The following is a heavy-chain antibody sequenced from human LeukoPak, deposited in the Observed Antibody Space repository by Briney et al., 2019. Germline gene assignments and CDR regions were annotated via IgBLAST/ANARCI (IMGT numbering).Heavy chain of an antibody. CDR1: GGSISSSSYY. CDR3: ARDIYLELSVGYFDS. Sequence: PSETLSLTCTVSGGSISSSSYYWGWIRQPPGKGLEWIGSIYYSGSTYYNPSLKSRVTISVDTSKNQFSLKLSSVTAADTALYYCARDIYLELSVGYFDSWGQGQWSPSLQ. J-gene: IGHJ3*01. CDR2: IYYSGST. V-gene: IGHV4-39*07. D-gene: IGHD1-7*01.